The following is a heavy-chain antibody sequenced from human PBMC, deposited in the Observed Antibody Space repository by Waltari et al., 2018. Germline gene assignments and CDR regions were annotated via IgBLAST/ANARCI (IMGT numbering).Heavy chain of an antibody. D-gene: IGHD3-10*01. CDR1: GFTFSSSS. J-gene: IGHJ4*02. Sequence: EVQLVESGGGVVQPGGSLRLSCAAFGFTFSSSSMNWVRQAPGKGLEWVSHITSSSTSILYADSVEGRFTISRDNAKKSLYLQMDSLRADDTAVYFCATYIQRGPDFWGQGTLVTVSS. CDR3: ATYIQRGPDF. CDR2: ITSSSTSI. V-gene: IGHV3-48*04.